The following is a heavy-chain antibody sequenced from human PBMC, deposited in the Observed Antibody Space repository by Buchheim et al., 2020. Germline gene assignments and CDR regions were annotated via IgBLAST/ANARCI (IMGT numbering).Heavy chain of an antibody. CDR2: IYSNGTA. V-gene: IGHV3-53*02. J-gene: IGHJ4*02. Sequence: EVQLVETGGDLIQPGGSLRVSCAASGFTVSSNYMNWIRQAPGKGLEWVSVIYSNGTADCGDPVKGRFTTSRDNLKNTVFLQMNSLRVEDTAVYYCTAASSRLDYWGQGTL. CDR3: TAASSRLDY. CDR1: GFTVSSNY. D-gene: IGHD2-15*01.